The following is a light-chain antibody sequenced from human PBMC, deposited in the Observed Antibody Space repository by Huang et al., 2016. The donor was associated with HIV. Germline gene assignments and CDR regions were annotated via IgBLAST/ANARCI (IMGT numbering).Light chain of an antibody. Sequence: TRAIAMGQRDILSCVARQGGGVDLAGYWKKPGQAPRLLVYGVSTRATGIPARFSGSGSGTEFTLTISSLQSEDFAVYYCQQYNNWPLTFGGGTNVEIK. V-gene: IGKV3-15*01. J-gene: IGKJ4*01. CDR3: QQYNNWPLT. CDR2: GVS. CDR1: QGGGVD.